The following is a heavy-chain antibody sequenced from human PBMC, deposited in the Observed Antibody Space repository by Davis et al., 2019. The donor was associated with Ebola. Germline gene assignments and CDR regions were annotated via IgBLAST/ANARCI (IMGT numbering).Heavy chain of an antibody. V-gene: IGHV3-21*01. J-gene: IGHJ4*02. CDR3: ARDEGGDYVPYYFDY. CDR2: ISSSSSYI. D-gene: IGHD4-17*01. CDR1: GFTFSSYS. Sequence: ESLKISCAASGFTFSSYSMNWVRQAPGKGLEWVSSISSSSSYIYYADSVKGRFTISRDNAKNSLYLQMNSLRAEDTAVYYCARDEGGDYVPYYFDYWGQGTLVTVSS.